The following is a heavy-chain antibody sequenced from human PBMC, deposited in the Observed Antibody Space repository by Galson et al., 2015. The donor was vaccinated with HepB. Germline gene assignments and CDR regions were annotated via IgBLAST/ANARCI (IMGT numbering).Heavy chain of an antibody. CDR3: AAQQDSFDI. V-gene: IGHV1-18*01. CDR1: GYTFTNYG. Sequence: SVKVSCKASGYTFTNYGISWVRQAPGQGLEWMGWISTYNGNTEYAPKLQGRVTMTTDTSTSTAYMELRSLRSDDTAVYYCAAQQDSFDIWGQGTMVTVSS. J-gene: IGHJ3*02. CDR2: ISTYNGNT.